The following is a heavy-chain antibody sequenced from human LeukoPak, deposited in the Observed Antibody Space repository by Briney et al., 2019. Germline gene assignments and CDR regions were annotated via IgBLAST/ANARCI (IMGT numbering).Heavy chain of an antibody. CDR1: GYTFTSYY. V-gene: IGHV1-69*13. CDR2: IIPIFGTA. D-gene: IGHD3-10*01. CDR3: ASQDNYYGSGVMFDP. Sequence: SVKVSCKASGYTFTSYYMHWVRQAPGQGLEWMGGIIPIFGTANYAQKFQGRVTITADESTSTAYMELSSLRSEDTAVYYCASQDNYYGSGVMFDPWGQGTLVTVSS. J-gene: IGHJ5*02.